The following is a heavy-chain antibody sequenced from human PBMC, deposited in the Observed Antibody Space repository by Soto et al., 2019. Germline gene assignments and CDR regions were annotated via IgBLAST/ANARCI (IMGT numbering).Heavy chain of an antibody. Sequence: QVHLQESGPGLVKPSETLSLTCTVSGGSISSYYWSWIRQPPGKGLEWIGYIYYTGSTYYNPSLKTRITFPVDTSKTHFSLKLSSVTAADTAVYYCARFPFDWLPFDYWGPGTLVTVSS. CDR1: GGSISSYY. CDR3: ARFPFDWLPFDY. J-gene: IGHJ4*02. D-gene: IGHD3-9*01. V-gene: IGHV4-59*01. CDR2: IYYTGST.